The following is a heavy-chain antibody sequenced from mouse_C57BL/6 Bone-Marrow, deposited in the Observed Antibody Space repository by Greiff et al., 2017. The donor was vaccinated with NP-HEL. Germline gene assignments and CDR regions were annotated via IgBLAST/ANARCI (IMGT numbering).Heavy chain of an antibody. J-gene: IGHJ3*01. D-gene: IGHD2-3*01. CDR1: GFTFSDYG. Sequence: DVMLVESGGGLVKPGGSLKLSGAASGFTFSDYGMHWVRQAPEKGLEWVAYISSGSSTIYYADTVKGRFTISRDNAKNTLFLQMTSLRSEDTAMYYCARGWLLPPWFAYWGQGTLVTVSA. CDR2: ISSGSSTI. CDR3: ARGWLLPPWFAY. V-gene: IGHV5-17*01.